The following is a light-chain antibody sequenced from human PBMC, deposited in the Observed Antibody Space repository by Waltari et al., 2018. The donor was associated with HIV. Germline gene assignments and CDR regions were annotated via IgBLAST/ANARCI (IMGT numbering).Light chain of an antibody. CDR2: KAT. V-gene: IGKV1-5*03. CDR1: QNVGTW. J-gene: IGKJ1*01. CDR3: HQYSNYLGS. Sequence: DIHMSQSPPTLTPYVGDRVNINCRASQNVGTWLAWYQQKPGEAPKLLIHKATDVEDGVPSRFSGSASGTEFTLTIDSLHPDDFATFYCHQYSNYLGSFGQGTKLELK.